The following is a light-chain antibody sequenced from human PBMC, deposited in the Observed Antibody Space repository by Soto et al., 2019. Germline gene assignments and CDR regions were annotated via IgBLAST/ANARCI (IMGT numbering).Light chain of an antibody. CDR1: SYDVGGYKF. CDR2: EVT. CDR3: SSFAGSNNVV. Sequence: QSALTQPPSASGSPGQSVTISCTGTSYDVGGYKFVSWYQQHPGKAPKLMIYEVTKRPSGVPDRFSGSKSGNTASLTVSGLQAEDEADYYCSSFAGSNNVVFGGGTKLTVL. V-gene: IGLV2-8*01. J-gene: IGLJ2*01.